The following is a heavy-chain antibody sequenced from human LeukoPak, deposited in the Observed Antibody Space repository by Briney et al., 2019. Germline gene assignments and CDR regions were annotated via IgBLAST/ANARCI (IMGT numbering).Heavy chain of an antibody. CDR2: IIPIFGTA. CDR1: GGTFSNYA. Sequence: SVKVSCKASGGTFSNYAISWVRQAPGQGLEWMGGIIPIFGTANYAQKFRGRVTITADKSTRTAYMELSSLRAEDTALYYCAKDRLRYYYYYMDVWGKGTTVTISS. J-gene: IGHJ6*03. CDR3: AKDRLRYYYYYMDV. V-gene: IGHV1-69*06. D-gene: IGHD4-17*01.